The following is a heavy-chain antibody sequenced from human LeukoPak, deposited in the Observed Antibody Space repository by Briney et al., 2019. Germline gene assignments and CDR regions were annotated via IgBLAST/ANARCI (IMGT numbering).Heavy chain of an antibody. CDR1: GGTFSSYA. Sequence: GASVKVSCKASGGTFSSYAISWVRQAPGQGLEWMGRIIPILGIANYAQKFQGRVTITADKSTSTAYMELSSVSSEDTAVYYCARDPTVVVPAADAFDIWGQGTMVTVSS. CDR2: IIPILGIA. V-gene: IGHV1-69*04. D-gene: IGHD2-2*01. J-gene: IGHJ3*02. CDR3: ARDPTVVVPAADAFDI.